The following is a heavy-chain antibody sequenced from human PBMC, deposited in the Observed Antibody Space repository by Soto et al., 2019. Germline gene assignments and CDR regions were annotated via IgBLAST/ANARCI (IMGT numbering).Heavy chain of an antibody. CDR1: GFHFTSYG. Sequence: QVQLVESGGGVVQPGRSLRLSCAASGFHFTSYGMHWVREGPGKGLEWVAVISFDGTDKFYADSVKGRFTISRDNSKNTLHLQMDSLRPEDTALYYCVGGQFYFDYRGQGTLVIVSS. V-gene: IGHV3-30*03. J-gene: IGHJ4*02. D-gene: IGHD3-10*01. CDR2: ISFDGTDK. CDR3: VGGQFYFDY.